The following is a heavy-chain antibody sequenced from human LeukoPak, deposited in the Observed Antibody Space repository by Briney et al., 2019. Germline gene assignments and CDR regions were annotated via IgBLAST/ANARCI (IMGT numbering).Heavy chain of an antibody. J-gene: IGHJ4*02. V-gene: IGHV1-24*01. Sequence: ASVKVSCKVSGYTLAELSMHWVRQAPGKGLEWMGGFDPEDGETIYAQKFQGRVTMTEDTSTDTAYMELSSLRSEDTAVYYCATSSSSSHVLDYWGQGTLVTVSS. D-gene: IGHD6-6*01. CDR1: GYTLAELS. CDR2: FDPEDGET. CDR3: ATSSSSSHVLDY.